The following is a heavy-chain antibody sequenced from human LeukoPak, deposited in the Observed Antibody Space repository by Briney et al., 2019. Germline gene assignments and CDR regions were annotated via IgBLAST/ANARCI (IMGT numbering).Heavy chain of an antibody. CDR2: IKSNRDGGIT. CDR3: AKDIQLST. D-gene: IGHD5-24*01. J-gene: IGHJ3*01. V-gene: IGHV3-15*01. Sequence: GSLRLSCAASGFTFSSYSMNWVRQAPGKGLEWVGRIKSNRDGGITDYAAPVKGRFTISRDNSKNTLSLQMNSLRVEDTAMYFCAKDIQLSTWGLGTMVTVSS. CDR1: GFTFSSYS.